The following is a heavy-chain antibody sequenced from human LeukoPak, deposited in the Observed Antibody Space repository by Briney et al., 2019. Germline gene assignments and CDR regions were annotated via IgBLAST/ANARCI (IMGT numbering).Heavy chain of an antibody. CDR2: IKQDGSEK. Sequence: PGGSLRLSCAASGFTFSSYWMSWVRQAPGKGLEWVANIKQDGSEKCYVDSVKGRFTISRDNAKNSLYLQMNSLRAEDTAVYYCARDGYYYDSSGYSNWFDPWGQGTLVTVSS. D-gene: IGHD3-22*01. V-gene: IGHV3-7*01. CDR1: GFTFSSYW. J-gene: IGHJ5*02. CDR3: ARDGYYYDSSGYSNWFDP.